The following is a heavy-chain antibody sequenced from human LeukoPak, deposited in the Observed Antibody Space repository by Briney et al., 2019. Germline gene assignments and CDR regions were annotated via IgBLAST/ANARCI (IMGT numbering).Heavy chain of an antibody. D-gene: IGHD2/OR15-2a*01. CDR1: GFTFSSYA. J-gene: IGHJ3*01. CDR2: IYYSGTT. CDR3: ARDPVSNGGVFDL. V-gene: IGHV4-59*01. Sequence: GSLRLSCAASGFTFSSYAMSWIRQPPGKGLQWIGYIYYSGTTDYNPSLKSRVTISVDTSKNQFSLNLTSVTAADTAVYYCARDPVSNGGVFDLWGQGTMVTVSS.